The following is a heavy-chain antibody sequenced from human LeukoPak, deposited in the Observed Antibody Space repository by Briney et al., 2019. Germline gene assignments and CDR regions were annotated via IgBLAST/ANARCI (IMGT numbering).Heavy chain of an antibody. Sequence: PGGSLRLSCAASGFTVSSNYMSWVRQAPGKGLEWVSVIYSGGSTYYADSVKGRFTISRDNSKNTLYLQMNSLRAEDTAVYYCARGLDDFWSGYYLDYWGQGTLVTVSP. V-gene: IGHV3-53*01. D-gene: IGHD3-3*01. J-gene: IGHJ4*02. CDR3: ARGLDDFWSGYYLDY. CDR1: GFTVSSNY. CDR2: IYSGGST.